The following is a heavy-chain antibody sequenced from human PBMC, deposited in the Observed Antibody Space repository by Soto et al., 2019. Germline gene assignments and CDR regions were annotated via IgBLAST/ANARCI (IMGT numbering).Heavy chain of an antibody. Sequence: PGDSLKISCKGSVYSCTSYWISWVRQMPGKGLAWMGRIDPSDSYTNYSPSFQGHVTISADKSISTAYLQWSSLKASDTAMYYCAGLGSNVDDGMEMWGKGTTVAVSS. D-gene: IGHD2-15*01. J-gene: IGHJ6*04. CDR1: VYSCTSYW. CDR2: IDPSDSYT. CDR3: AGLGSNVDDGMEM. V-gene: IGHV5-10-1*01.